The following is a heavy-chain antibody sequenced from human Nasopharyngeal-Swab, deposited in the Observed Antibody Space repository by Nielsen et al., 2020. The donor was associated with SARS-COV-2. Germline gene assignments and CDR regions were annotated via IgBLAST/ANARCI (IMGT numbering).Heavy chain of an antibody. Sequence: SETLSLTCAVFGGSFSGSYWSWIRQPPGRGLEWIGEINHSGSTMYIPSLKSRVTISVDTSKNQFSLNLTSVTAADTAMYYCARGPALVIRKTLSSGFDILGQGTMVTVSS. D-gene: IGHD3-10*01. CDR1: GGSFSGSY. CDR3: ARGPALVIRKTLSSGFDI. CDR2: INHSGST. V-gene: IGHV4-34*01. J-gene: IGHJ3*02.